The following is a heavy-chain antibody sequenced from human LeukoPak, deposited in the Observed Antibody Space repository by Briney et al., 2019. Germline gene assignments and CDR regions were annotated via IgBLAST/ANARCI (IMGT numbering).Heavy chain of an antibody. D-gene: IGHD2-15*01. Sequence: PGGSLRLSCAASGFTFSNYALIGVRQAPGKGLEWVSGISGSGGSTYYADCERGRLTLSRDNSKNNLSLQINSLGGEDTAVYYCAKCARVAWLPFDYWGQGTLVTVSS. CDR2: ISGSGGST. J-gene: IGHJ4*02. CDR3: AKCARVAWLPFDY. CDR1: GFTFSNYA. V-gene: IGHV3-23*01.